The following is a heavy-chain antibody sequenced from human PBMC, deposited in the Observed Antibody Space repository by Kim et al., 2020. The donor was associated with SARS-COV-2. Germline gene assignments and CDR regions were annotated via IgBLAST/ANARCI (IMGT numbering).Heavy chain of an antibody. CDR3: ARIPYCSSSSCPLPDY. CDR1: GCSISSYY. D-gene: IGHD2-2*01. J-gene: IGHJ4*02. CDR2: IYYSGST. V-gene: IGHV4-59*12. Sequence: SETLSLTCTVSGCSISSYYWSWIRQPPGKGLEWIWYIYYSGSTNYNPSLKSRVTISVDTSKNQFSLKLSSVTAADTAVYYCARIPYCSSSSCPLPDYWGQGTLVTVSS.